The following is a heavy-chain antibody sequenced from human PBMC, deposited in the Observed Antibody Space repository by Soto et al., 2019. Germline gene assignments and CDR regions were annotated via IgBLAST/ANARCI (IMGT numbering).Heavy chain of an antibody. CDR3: AKVVRSIVGATYYFDY. V-gene: IGHV3-9*01. J-gene: IGHJ4*02. CDR1: GFTFDDYA. Sequence: EVQLVESGGGLVQPGRSLRLSCAASGFTFDDYAMHWVRQAPGKGLEWVSGISWNSGSIGYADSVKGRFTISRDNAKNSLYLQMNSLRAEDTALYYCAKVVRSIVGATYYFDYWGQGTLVTVSS. CDR2: ISWNSGSI. D-gene: IGHD1-26*01.